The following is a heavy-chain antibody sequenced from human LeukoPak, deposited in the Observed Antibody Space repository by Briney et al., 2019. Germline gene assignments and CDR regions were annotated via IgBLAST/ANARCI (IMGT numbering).Heavy chain of an antibody. Sequence: ASVNVSCKASGYTFTGYYMHWVRQAPGQGLEWMGWISAYNGNTNYAQKLQGRVTMTTDTSTSTAYMELRSLRSDDTAVYYCARVVGIVVVPADPGVGPFDYWGQGTLVTVSS. CDR3: ARVVGIVVVPADPGVGPFDY. CDR1: GYTFTGYY. CDR2: ISAYNGNT. J-gene: IGHJ4*02. D-gene: IGHD2-2*01. V-gene: IGHV1-18*04.